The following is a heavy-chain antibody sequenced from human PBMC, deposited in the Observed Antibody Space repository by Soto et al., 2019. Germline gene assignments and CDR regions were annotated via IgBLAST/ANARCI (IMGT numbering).Heavy chain of an antibody. D-gene: IGHD2-2*01. Sequence: PSETLSLTCTVSGLSVTSDSYWSWIRQPPGKGLEWIGEINHSGSTNYNPSLKSRVTISVDTSKNQFSLKLSSVTAADTAVYYCARMDRYCSSTSCYRTYYYMDVWGKGTTVTVSS. CDR2: INHSGST. V-gene: IGHV4-34*01. J-gene: IGHJ6*03. CDR1: GLSVTSDSY. CDR3: ARMDRYCSSTSCYRTYYYMDV.